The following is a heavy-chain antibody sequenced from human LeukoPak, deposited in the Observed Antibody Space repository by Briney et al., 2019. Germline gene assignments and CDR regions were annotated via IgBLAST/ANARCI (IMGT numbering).Heavy chain of an antibody. D-gene: IGHD6-6*01. CDR2: IKPDGTTS. Sequence: GSLPLSCAASGFGFSNFWMHWVRQAPGKGLVWVSRIKPDGTTSVYADSVKGRFTISRDNLKNTLYLQMRSLRAEDTAVYFCAREADPSLYASSSPDYWGQGTPVTVSS. CDR3: AREADPSLYASSSPDY. J-gene: IGHJ4*01. V-gene: IGHV3-74*01. CDR1: GFGFSNFW.